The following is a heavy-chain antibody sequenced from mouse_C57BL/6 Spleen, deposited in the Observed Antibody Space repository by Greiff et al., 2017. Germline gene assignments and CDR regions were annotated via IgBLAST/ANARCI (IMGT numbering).Heavy chain of an antibody. CDR2: ISSGGSYT. J-gene: IGHJ3*01. Sequence: EVQGVESGGDLVKPGGSLKLSCAASGFTFSSYGMSWVRQTPDKRLEWVATISSGGSYTYYPDSVKGRFTISRDNAENTLYLQISSLKSEDSAVYYCARQPDYDYAVRGYWGQGTLVTVSA. D-gene: IGHD2-4*01. V-gene: IGHV5-6*01. CDR3: ARQPDYDYAVRGY. CDR1: GFTFSSYG.